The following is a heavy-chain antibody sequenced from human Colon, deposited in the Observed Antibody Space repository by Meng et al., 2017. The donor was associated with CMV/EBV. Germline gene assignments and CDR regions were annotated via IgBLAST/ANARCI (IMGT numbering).Heavy chain of an antibody. CDR3: AADLVTTTSGDY. J-gene: IGHJ4*02. CDR1: GFTFGSYG. CDR2: IRYDGSNK. V-gene: IGHV3-30*02. D-gene: IGHD5-18*01. Sequence: GGSLRLSCAASGFTFGSYGMHWVRQAPGKGLEWVAFIRYDGSNKYYADSVKGRFTISRDNSKNTLYLQMNSLRPDDTAVYFCAADLVTTTSGDYWGQGTLVTVSS.